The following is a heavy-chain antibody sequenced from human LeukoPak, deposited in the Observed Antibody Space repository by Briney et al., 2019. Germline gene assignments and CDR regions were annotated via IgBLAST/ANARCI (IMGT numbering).Heavy chain of an antibody. V-gene: IGHV3-21*01. CDR2: ISSRSSYI. D-gene: IGHD6-13*01. CDR1: EFTFSRYW. CDR3: AREGGGIAAGVYYFDY. Sequence: GGSLRLSCAASEFTFSRYWMNWVRQAPGKGLEWVSSISSRSSYIYYADSVKGRFTISRDNAKNSLYLQMNSLRAEDTAVYYCAREGGGIAAGVYYFDYWGQGTLVTVSS. J-gene: IGHJ4*02.